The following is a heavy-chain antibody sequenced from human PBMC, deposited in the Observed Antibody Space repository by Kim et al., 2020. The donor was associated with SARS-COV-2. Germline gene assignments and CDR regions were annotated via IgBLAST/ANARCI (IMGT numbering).Heavy chain of an antibody. Sequence: GGSLRLSCAASGFTFSTYWMTWVRQAPGKGLAWVASIKQDGSEKYPVDSVKGRFTISRDNAKNSLYLQMNGLRADDTAVYYCTRGTVVGTREPDYWGPGT. CDR3: TRGTVVGTREPDY. CDR2: IKQDGSEK. CDR1: GFTFSTYW. V-gene: IGHV3-7*01. D-gene: IGHD6-13*01. J-gene: IGHJ4*02.